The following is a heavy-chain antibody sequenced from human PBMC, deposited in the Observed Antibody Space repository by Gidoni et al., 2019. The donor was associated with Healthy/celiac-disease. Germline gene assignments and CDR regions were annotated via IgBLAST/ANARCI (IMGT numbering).Heavy chain of an antibody. CDR2: IYYSGST. J-gene: IGHJ3*02. CDR1: GGSISSGGYY. D-gene: IGHD4-17*01. V-gene: IGHV4-31*03. Sequence: QVQLQESGPGLVKPSQTLSLTCTVSGGSISSGGYYWSCIRQHPGKGLEWIGYIYYSGSTYYNPSLKSRVTISVDTSKNQFSLKLSSVTAADTAVYYCARGDYGDYAAYAFDIWGQGTMVTVSS. CDR3: ARGDYGDYAAYAFDI.